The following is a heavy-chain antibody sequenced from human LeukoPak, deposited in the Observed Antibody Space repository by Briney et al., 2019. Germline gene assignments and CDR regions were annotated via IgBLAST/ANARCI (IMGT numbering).Heavy chain of an antibody. CDR1: GFTFSSYS. CDR2: ISSSSSYI. J-gene: IGHJ6*03. Sequence: GGSLRLSCAASGFTFSSYSMNWVRQAPGKGLAWVSSISSSSSYIYYAHSVKGRFTISRDNAKSSLYLQMNSLRAEDTAVYYCARRYCSSTRCPRASTILFMDVWGKGTTVTVSS. CDR3: ARRYCSSTRCPRASTILFMDV. D-gene: IGHD2-2*01. V-gene: IGHV3-21*01.